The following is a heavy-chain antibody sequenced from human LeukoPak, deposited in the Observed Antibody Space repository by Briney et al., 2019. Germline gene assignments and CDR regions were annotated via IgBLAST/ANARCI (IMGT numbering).Heavy chain of an antibody. CDR3: ARDMYYYDSSGYYRFDY. Sequence: SETLSLTCTVSSGSISTSNYYWGWVRQPPGKALEWIGNIFYSGSTYYSPSLKSRVTISLDTSRNQFSLKLSSVTAADTAVYYCARDMYYYDSSGYYRFDYWGQGTLVTVSS. CDR2: IFYSGST. V-gene: IGHV4-39*07. D-gene: IGHD3-22*01. CDR1: SGSISTSNYY. J-gene: IGHJ4*02.